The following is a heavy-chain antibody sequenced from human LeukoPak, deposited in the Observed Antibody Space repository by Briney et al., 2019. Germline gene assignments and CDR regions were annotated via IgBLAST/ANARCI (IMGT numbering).Heavy chain of an antibody. Sequence: GRSLRLSCTASGFTFGDYAMSWVRQAPGKGLEWVGFIRGKVYGGTTEYAASVKGRFTISRDDSKSIAYLQMNSLRTEDTAVYYCSNYGSGTYYNAPYFQNWGQGTLVTVSS. CDR1: GFTFGDYA. CDR3: SNYGSGTYYNAPYFQN. J-gene: IGHJ1*01. D-gene: IGHD3-10*01. V-gene: IGHV3-49*04. CDR2: IRGKVYGGTT.